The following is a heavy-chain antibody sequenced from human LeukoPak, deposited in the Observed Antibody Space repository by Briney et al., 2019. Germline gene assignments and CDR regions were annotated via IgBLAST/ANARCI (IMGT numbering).Heavy chain of an antibody. Sequence: GGSLRLSCAASGFTFSTYWMHWVRQGPGKGLVWVSHINSDGSYTSYADSVKGRFTISRDNAKNTLYLQMNSLRAEDTAVYYCAREGRPGYSYGGGYFDYWGQGTLVTVSS. CDR3: AREGRPGYSYGGGYFDY. J-gene: IGHJ4*02. V-gene: IGHV3-74*01. CDR1: GFTFSTYW. D-gene: IGHD5-18*01. CDR2: INSDGSYT.